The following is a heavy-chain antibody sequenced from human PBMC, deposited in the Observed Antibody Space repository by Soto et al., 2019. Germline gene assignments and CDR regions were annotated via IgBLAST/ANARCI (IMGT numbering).Heavy chain of an antibody. Sequence: QVRLVQSGAEVKKPGSSVKVSCEASGGTFSSYAVTWVRQAPGQGLEWMGGIIPIVTTPNYAQKFQGRLTLSADKSTSTSYMELSSLRSEDTGVYYCESVGYNFWSRYHYYGMDVWGQGTTVIVSS. D-gene: IGHD3-3*01. CDR1: GGTFSSYA. V-gene: IGHV1-69*06. J-gene: IGHJ6*02. CDR2: IIPIVTTP. CDR3: ESVGYNFWSRYHYYGMDV.